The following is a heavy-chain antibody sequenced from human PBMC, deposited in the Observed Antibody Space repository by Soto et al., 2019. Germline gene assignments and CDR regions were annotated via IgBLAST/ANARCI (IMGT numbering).Heavy chain of an antibody. J-gene: IGHJ6*03. D-gene: IGHD3-3*01. CDR3: ARDFRRYDFWSEGALGYYMDV. CDR2: INHSGST. V-gene: IGHV4-34*01. Sequence: SDTLSLTCAVEGGSFSGYYWSRIRRPPGKGLEWIGEINHSGSTNYNPSLKSRVTISVDTSKNQFSLKLSSVTAADTAVYYCARDFRRYDFWSEGALGYYMDVWGKGTTVTVSS. CDR1: GGSFSGYY.